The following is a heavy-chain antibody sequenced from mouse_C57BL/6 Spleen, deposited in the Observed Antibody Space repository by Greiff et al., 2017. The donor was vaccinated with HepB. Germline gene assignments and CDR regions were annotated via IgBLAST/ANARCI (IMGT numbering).Heavy chain of an antibody. CDR2: ISSGSSTI. CDR1: GFTFSDYG. Sequence: EVQLQESGGGLVKPGGSLKLSCAASGFTFSDYGMHWVRQAPEKGLEWVAYISSGSSTIYYADTVKGRFPISRDNAKNTLFLQMTSLRSEDTAMYYCARGPGGAWFAYWGQGTLVTVSA. V-gene: IGHV5-17*01. J-gene: IGHJ3*01. CDR3: ARGPGGAWFAY.